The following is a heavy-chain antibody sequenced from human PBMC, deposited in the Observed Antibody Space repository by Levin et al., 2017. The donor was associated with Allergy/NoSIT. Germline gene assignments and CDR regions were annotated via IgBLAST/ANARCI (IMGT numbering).Heavy chain of an antibody. CDR1: GFTVSSSY. D-gene: IGHD1-26*01. J-gene: IGHJ4*02. V-gene: IGHV3-53*01. CDR2: IYSDGST. Sequence: GGSLRLSCAASGFTVSSSYMSWVRQAPGKGLQWVSIIYSDGSTYYADSVKGRFTISRDNSKNTLYLQMNSLRAEDTAVYYCARGLDRWDLLHYWGQGTLVTVSS. CDR3: ARGLDRWDLLHY.